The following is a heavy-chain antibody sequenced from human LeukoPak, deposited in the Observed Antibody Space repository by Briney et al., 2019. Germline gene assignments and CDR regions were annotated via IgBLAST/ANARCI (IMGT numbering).Heavy chain of an antibody. Sequence: KSSETLSLTCTVSGASISSGTYSWSWNRQPPGEGLEWIGYIYHTGSTYYNPSLKSRVTISVDTSKNQFSLKLSSVTAADTAVYYCARYPWFGAPGGMDVWGQGTTVTVSS. CDR2: IYHTGST. V-gene: IGHV4-30-2*02. J-gene: IGHJ6*02. D-gene: IGHD3-10*01. CDR1: GASISSGTYS. CDR3: ARYPWFGAPGGMDV.